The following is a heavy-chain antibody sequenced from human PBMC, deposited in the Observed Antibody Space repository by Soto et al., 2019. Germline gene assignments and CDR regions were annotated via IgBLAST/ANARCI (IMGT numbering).Heavy chain of an antibody. Sequence: GGSLRLSCSGSGFTFGDYALSWFRQAPGKGLEWVSFITSRRYGGTTHYAASVKGRFTISRDDSKSIAFLQMSSLKIEDTAMYYCSILPREKSGQHPLALWGPGTLVTVSS. CDR1: GFTFGDYA. CDR3: SILPREKSGQHPLAL. CDR2: ITSRRYGGTT. V-gene: IGHV3-49*03. D-gene: IGHD2-15*01. J-gene: IGHJ1*01.